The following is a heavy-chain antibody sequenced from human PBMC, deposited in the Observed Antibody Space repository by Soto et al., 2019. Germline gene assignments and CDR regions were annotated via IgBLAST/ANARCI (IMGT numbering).Heavy chain of an antibody. Sequence: QITLKESGPTLVKPTQTLTLTCTFSGFSLSTSGVGVGWIRQPPGKALEWLALIYWDDDKRYSPSLKSRLTITKDDYKHQVVLTLTNMDPVDTATYYCAHKGGYFDWLPHFDYLGQGTLVTVSS. CDR3: AHKGGYFDWLPHFDY. CDR2: IYWDDDK. D-gene: IGHD3-9*01. J-gene: IGHJ4*02. V-gene: IGHV2-5*02. CDR1: GFSLSTSGVG.